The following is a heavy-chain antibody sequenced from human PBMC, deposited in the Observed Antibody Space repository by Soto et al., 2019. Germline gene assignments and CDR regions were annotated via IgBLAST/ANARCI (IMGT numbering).Heavy chain of an antibody. J-gene: IGHJ5*02. V-gene: IGHV3-23*01. D-gene: IGHD5-12*01. CDR1: GFTVTTYA. CDR2: ISGGGGGT. CDR3: AKSGDIVGFDP. Sequence: GGSLRLSCAVSGFTVTTYAMSWVRQAPGKGLEWVSRISGGGGGTSYADSVKGRFTISRDNSKNTLFLQMDSLRVEDTAVYYCAKSGDIVGFDPWGQGTLVTVSS.